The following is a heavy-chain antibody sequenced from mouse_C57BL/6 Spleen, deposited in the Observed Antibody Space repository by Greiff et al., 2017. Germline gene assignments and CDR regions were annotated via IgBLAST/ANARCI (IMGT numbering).Heavy chain of an antibody. CDR3: ARPTGVAPYAMDY. V-gene: IGHV1-69*01. CDR2: IDPSDSYT. J-gene: IGHJ4*01. D-gene: IGHD1-1*01. CDR1: GYTFTSYW. Sequence: QVQLQQPGAELVMPGASVKLSCKASGYTFTSYWMHWVKQRPGQGLEWIGEIDPSDSYTNYNQKFKGKSTLTVDKSSSTAYMQLSSLTSEDSAVYYCARPTGVAPYAMDYWCQGTSVTVSS.